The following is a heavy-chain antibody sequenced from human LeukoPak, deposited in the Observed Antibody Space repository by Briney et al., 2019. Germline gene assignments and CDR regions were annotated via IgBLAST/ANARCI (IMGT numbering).Heavy chain of an antibody. V-gene: IGHV3-30*03. D-gene: IGHD2-2*01. CDR2: ISYDGNNK. Sequence: PGRSLRLSCAASGFTFSSHGMHWVRQAPGKGLEWVAVISYDGNNKYYAVSVKGRFTISRDNSKNTLYLQMNSLRAADTAVYYCARGSLTYCSGTSCYAAFDIWGQGTVVTVSS. CDR1: GFTFSSHG. CDR3: ARGSLTYCSGTSCYAAFDI. J-gene: IGHJ3*02.